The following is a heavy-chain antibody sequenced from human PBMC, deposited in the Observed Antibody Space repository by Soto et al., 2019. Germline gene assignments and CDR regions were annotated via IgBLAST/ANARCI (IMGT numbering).Heavy chain of an antibody. CDR1: GYTFSSYG. CDR2: ISAYNGNT. Sequence: ASVKVSCKASGYTFSSYGISWVRQAPGQGLEWMGWISAYNGNTNYAQKLQGRVTMTTDTSTSTAYMELRSLRSDETAVYYCARVRFDFWSVRYFDYWGQGTLVTVSS. V-gene: IGHV1-18*01. J-gene: IGHJ4*02. D-gene: IGHD3-3*01. CDR3: ARVRFDFWSVRYFDY.